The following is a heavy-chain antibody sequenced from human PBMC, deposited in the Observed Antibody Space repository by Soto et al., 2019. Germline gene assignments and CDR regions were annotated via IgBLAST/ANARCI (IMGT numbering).Heavy chain of an antibody. CDR2: ISAYNGNT. Sequence: QVQLVQSGAEVKKPGASVKVSCKASGYTFTSYGISWVRQAPGQGLEWMGWISAYNGNTNYAQKLQGRVTMTTDISTSTAYMELRSLRSDDTAVYYCARPRHYDFWSGYYPAGGYYYGMDVWGQGTTVTVSS. D-gene: IGHD3-3*01. V-gene: IGHV1-18*01. J-gene: IGHJ6*02. CDR1: GYTFTSYG. CDR3: ARPRHYDFWSGYYPAGGYYYGMDV.